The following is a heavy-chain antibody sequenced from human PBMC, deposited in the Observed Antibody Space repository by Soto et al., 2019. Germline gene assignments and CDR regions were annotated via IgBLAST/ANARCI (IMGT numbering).Heavy chain of an antibody. Sequence: ASVKVSCKASGYTFTSYCISWVRQAPGQGLEWMGWISAYNGNTNYAQKLQGRVTMTTDTSTSTAYMELRSLRSDDTAVYYCAVLMIKFGGVIVQNTFDYWGQGTLVTVSS. CDR1: GYTFTSYC. CDR2: ISAYNGNT. V-gene: IGHV1-18*01. CDR3: AVLMIKFGGVIVQNTFDY. J-gene: IGHJ4*02. D-gene: IGHD3-16*02.